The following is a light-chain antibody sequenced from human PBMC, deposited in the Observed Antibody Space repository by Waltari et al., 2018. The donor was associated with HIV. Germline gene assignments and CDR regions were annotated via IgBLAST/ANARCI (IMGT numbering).Light chain of an antibody. Sequence: SSELTQDPAVSVALGQTVRITCQGDSLRSYYASWYQQKPGQAPVLVIYGKNTRPSGIPARFSASSSGTTASLTISGAQAEDEADYYCNSRDTSGNHQVFGGGTTLTVL. CDR3: NSRDTSGNHQV. J-gene: IGLJ2*01. CDR2: GKN. CDR1: SLRSYY. V-gene: IGLV3-19*01.